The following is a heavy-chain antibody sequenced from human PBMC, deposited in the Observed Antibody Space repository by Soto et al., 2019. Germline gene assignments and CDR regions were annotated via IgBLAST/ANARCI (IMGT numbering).Heavy chain of an antibody. V-gene: IGHV1-69*12. J-gene: IGHJ4*02. CDR2: IIPMFGTA. CDR3: ARSRANYYDSRGYYYSTFDY. CDR1: GGTFSSYA. Sequence: QVQLVQSGAEVKKLGSSVKVSCKTSGGTFSSYAISWVRQAPGQGLEWMGGIIPMFGTANYAQKFQGRVTITADESTSTAYMELSSLRSEDTAVYYCARSRANYYDSRGYYYSTFDYWGQGTLVTVSS. D-gene: IGHD3-22*01.